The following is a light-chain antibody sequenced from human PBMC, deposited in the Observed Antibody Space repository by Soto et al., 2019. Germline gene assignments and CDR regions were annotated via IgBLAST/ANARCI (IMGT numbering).Light chain of an antibody. Sequence: DIQLTQAPSTLSASVGDRVTITCRASQSITSWLAWYQQKPGKAPKLLIYDASNLENGVPSRFSGSGSGTDFTLTISSLQSEDFAVYYCQQYNNWPWTFGQGTKVDIK. CDR1: QSITSW. CDR3: QQYNNWPWT. J-gene: IGKJ1*01. V-gene: IGKV1-5*01. CDR2: DAS.